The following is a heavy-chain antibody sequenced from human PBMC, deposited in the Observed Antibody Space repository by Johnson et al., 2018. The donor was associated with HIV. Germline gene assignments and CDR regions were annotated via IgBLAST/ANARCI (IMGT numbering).Heavy chain of an antibody. CDR3: AKDLGWGLGDYAFDV. CDR1: GFTFSSYA. V-gene: IGHV3-23*04. J-gene: IGHJ3*01. Sequence: VQLVESGGGLVQPGKSLRLSCAASGFTFSSYAMSWVRQAPGKGLEWVSGISGSGGNTYYADSVKGRFTISRDNSKNTLYLQMNSLRAGDTAGYYCAKDLGWGLGDYAFDVWVQGTMVTVSS. CDR2: ISGSGGNT. D-gene: IGHD2-21*02.